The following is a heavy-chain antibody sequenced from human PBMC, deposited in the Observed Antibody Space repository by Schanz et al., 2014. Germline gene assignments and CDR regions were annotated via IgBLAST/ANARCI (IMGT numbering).Heavy chain of an antibody. J-gene: IGHJ4*02. CDR1: GFTFSSYA. D-gene: IGHD6-13*01. Sequence: GQLVESGGGVVQPGRSLRLSCAASGFTFSSYAMTWVRQAPGKGLDWVSAISGSGSSTYYADSVRGRFTISRDNAKNLLYLQMNGLRAEDTAVYFCAKEKEEVAADGSFFDYWGQGTLVTVSS. V-gene: IGHV3-23*04. CDR2: ISGSGSST. CDR3: AKEKEEVAADGSFFDY.